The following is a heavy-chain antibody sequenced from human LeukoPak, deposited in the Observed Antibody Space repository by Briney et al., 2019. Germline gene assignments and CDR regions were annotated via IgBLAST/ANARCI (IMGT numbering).Heavy chain of an antibody. CDR1: GFTVSSNS. J-gene: IGHJ4*02. CDR3: ARRAGAYSHPYDY. CDR2: IYSDNT. D-gene: IGHD4/OR15-4a*01. V-gene: IGHV3-53*01. Sequence: GGSLRLSCTVSGFTVSSNSMSWVRQAPGKGLEWVSFIYSDNTHYSDSVKGRFIISRDNSKNTLYLQMNSLRAEDTAVYYCARRAGAYSHPYDYWGQGTLVTVSS.